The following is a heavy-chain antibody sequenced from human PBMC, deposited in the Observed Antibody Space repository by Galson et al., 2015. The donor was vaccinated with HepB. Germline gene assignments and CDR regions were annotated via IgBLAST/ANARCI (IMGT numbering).Heavy chain of an antibody. Sequence: SLRLSCAASGLIVSNNYMTWVRQAPGKGLEWVSLIYGGGDTTYADSVRGRFTISRDISKSTLYAQMTSLTTEDTAVYYCASSSDPTRNWHFDLWGRGTLVIVSS. CDR1: GLIVSNNY. V-gene: IGHV3-66*02. J-gene: IGHJ2*01. CDR2: IYGGGDT. D-gene: IGHD6-19*01. CDR3: ASSSDPTRNWHFDL.